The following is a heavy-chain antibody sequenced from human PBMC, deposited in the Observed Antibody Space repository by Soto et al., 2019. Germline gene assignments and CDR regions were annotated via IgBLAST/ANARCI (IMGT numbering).Heavy chain of an antibody. CDR2: ISTYNGNT. Sequence: QVQLVQSGAEVKKPGASVKVSCKASGYTFTSYGISWVRQAPGQGLEWMGWISTYNGNTKYAQKLQGRVTMTTDTPPSTAYMELRSLSSADTAVFYFARELVRGVGSAYWGQGTLVTVSS. CDR3: ARELVRGVGSAY. CDR1: GYTFTSYG. J-gene: IGHJ4*02. D-gene: IGHD3-10*01. V-gene: IGHV1-18*01.